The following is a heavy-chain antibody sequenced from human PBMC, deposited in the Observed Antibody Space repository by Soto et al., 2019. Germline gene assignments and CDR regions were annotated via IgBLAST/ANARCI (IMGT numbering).Heavy chain of an antibody. D-gene: IGHD3-22*01. Sequence: GGSLRLSCAASGFTFSSYGMHWVRQAPGKGLEWVAVISYDGSNKYYADSVKGRFTISRDNSKNTLYLQMNSLRAEDTDVYYCAKPDTYYYDSSGYYYEYFQHWGQGTLVTVSS. CDR3: AKPDTYYYDSSGYYYEYFQH. V-gene: IGHV3-30*18. J-gene: IGHJ1*01. CDR2: ISYDGSNK. CDR1: GFTFSSYG.